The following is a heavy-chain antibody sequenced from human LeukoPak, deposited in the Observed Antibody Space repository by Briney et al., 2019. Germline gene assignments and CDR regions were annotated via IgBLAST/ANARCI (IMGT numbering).Heavy chain of an antibody. CDR1: GGSISSYY. Sequence: SETLSLTCTISGGSISSYYWSWIRQPPGKGLKWIAYIHNSGSSNYNPSLKSRVTTSVDTSKNQFSLKLSSVTAADTAVYYCARHAGFSTSWYDYWGQGTLVTVSS. V-gene: IGHV4-59*08. D-gene: IGHD6-13*01. CDR2: IHNSGSS. J-gene: IGHJ4*02. CDR3: ARHAGFSTSWYDY.